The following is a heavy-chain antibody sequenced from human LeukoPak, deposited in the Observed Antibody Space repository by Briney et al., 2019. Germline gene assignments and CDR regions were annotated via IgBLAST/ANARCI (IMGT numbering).Heavy chain of an antibody. CDR1: GGSIRSSSYY. CDR2: MYYTGST. V-gene: IGHV4-39*01. CDR3: ARQGGSPDWFDH. Sequence: PSEALSLTCTVSGGSIRSSSYYWGWIRQPPGKGLEWIGCMYYTGSTYYNPSLKSRVTISVDTSKNQFSLKLNSVTATDTAVYYCARQGGSPDWFDHWGPGSLVTVSS. J-gene: IGHJ5*02. D-gene: IGHD1-26*01.